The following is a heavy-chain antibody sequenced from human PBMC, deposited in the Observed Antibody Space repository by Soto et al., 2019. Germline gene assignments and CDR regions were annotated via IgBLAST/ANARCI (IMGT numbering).Heavy chain of an antibody. V-gene: IGHV4-38-2*02. CDR1: GFAISRGYY. Sequence: PSETLSLTCNVSGFAISRGYYWSWVRQPPGKGLEWIGSIYPSVSSYLNPSLESRLTLSIDTSKNQFTLKLASVTAADTALYYCAREKVGTTFFDNWGQGTQVTVSS. CDR3: AREKVGTTFFDN. D-gene: IGHD1-1*01. J-gene: IGHJ4*02. CDR2: IYPSVSS.